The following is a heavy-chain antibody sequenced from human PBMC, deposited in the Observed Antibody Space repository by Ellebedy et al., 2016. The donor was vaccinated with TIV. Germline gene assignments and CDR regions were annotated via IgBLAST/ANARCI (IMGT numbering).Heavy chain of an antibody. D-gene: IGHD3-10*01. CDR3: ARDSNGGHP. CDR1: GVSISSHY. CDR2: IYYSGSI. J-gene: IGHJ4*02. Sequence: SETLSLTXSVSGVSISSHYGSWIRQPPGKGLEWIGYIYYSGSINYNPSLKSRVTISVDTSKNQFSLKLTSVTAADTAVYYCARDSNGGHPWGQGTLVTVSS. V-gene: IGHV4-59*11.